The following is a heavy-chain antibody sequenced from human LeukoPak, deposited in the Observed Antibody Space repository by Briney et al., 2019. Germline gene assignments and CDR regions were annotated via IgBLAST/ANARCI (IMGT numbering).Heavy chain of an antibody. Sequence: GASVKVSCKVSGFTLADLSMHWVRQAPGKGLEWVGGFDRKNGDTIYAQRFRGRVTLTEDTSTGTAYMDLSSLSADDTAVYYCARALSSLRLYYFDYWGQGTLITVSS. CDR1: GFTLADLS. CDR2: FDRKNGDT. J-gene: IGHJ4*02. CDR3: ARALSSLRLYYFDY. D-gene: IGHD6-6*01. V-gene: IGHV1-24*01.